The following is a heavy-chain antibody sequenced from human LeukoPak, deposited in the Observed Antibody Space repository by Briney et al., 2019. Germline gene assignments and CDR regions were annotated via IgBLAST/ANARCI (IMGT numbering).Heavy chain of an antibody. CDR3: ARVRVSTGWYYYMDV. CDR2: INHSGST. V-gene: IGHV4-34*01. J-gene: IGHJ6*03. D-gene: IGHD3-9*01. Sequence: PSETLSLTCAVYGGSFSGYYWSWIRQPPGKGLEWIGEINHSGSTNYNPSLKSRVTISVDTSKNQFSLKLSSVTAADTAVYYCARVRVSTGWYYYMDVWGKGTTVTVSS. CDR1: GGSFSGYY.